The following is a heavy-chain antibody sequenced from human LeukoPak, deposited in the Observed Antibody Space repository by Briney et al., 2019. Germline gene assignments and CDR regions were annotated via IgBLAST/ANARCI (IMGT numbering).Heavy chain of an antibody. CDR1: GGSISSSSYY. CDR3: ARGLIGWNGYFDY. J-gene: IGHJ4*02. Sequence: PSETLSLTCTVSGGSISSSSYYWGWIRQPPGKGLEWIGSIYYSGSTYYNPSLKSRVTISVDTSKNQFSLKLSSVTAADTAVYYCARGLIGWNGYFDYWGQGTLVTVSS. V-gene: IGHV4-39*07. D-gene: IGHD6-19*01. CDR2: IYYSGST.